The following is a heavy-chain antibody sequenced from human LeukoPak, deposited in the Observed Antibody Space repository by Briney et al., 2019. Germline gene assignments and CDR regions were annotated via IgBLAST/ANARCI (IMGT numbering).Heavy chain of an antibody. J-gene: IGHJ3*02. CDR3: AKEVMVTTKGDAFDI. V-gene: IGHV3-30*18. CDR1: GFTFSSYG. Sequence: PGGSLRLSCAASGFTFSSYGMHWVRQAPGKGLEWVAVISYDGSNKYYADSVKGRFTISRDNSKNTLYLQMNSLRAEDTAVYYCAKEVMVTTKGDAFDIWGQGTMVTVSS. D-gene: IGHD4-17*01. CDR2: ISYDGSNK.